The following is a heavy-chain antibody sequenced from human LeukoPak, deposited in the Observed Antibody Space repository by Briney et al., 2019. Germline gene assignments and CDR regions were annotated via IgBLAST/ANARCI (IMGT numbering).Heavy chain of an antibody. CDR2: ISGSGGST. V-gene: IGHV3-23*01. Sequence: GGSLRLSCAASGFTFSSYAMSWVRQAPGKGLEWVSAISGSGGSTYYADSVKGRFTISRDNPKNTLYLQMNSLRAEDTAVYYCAKALARYFDWMTFDYWGQGTLVTVSS. J-gene: IGHJ4*02. D-gene: IGHD3-9*01. CDR3: AKALARYFDWMTFDY. CDR1: GFTFSSYA.